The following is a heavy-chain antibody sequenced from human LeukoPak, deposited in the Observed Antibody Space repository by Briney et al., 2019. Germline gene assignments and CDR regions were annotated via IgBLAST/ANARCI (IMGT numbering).Heavy chain of an antibody. J-gene: IGHJ5*02. CDR2: INPNSGGT. CDR3: ARGVLSSGWFDP. D-gene: IGHD2-15*01. Sequence: ASVKVSCKASGYTFTSYGISWVRQAPGQGLEWMGWINPNSGGTNYAQKFQGRVTMTRDTSISTAYMELSRLRSDDTAVYYCARGVLSSGWFDPWGQGTLVTVSS. CDR1: GYTFTSYG. V-gene: IGHV1-2*02.